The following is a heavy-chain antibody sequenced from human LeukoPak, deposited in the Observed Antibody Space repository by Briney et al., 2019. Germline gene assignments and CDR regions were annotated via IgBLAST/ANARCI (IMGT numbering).Heavy chain of an antibody. J-gene: IGHJ4*02. CDR2: IFYSGST. Sequence: SETLSLTCTVSGGSISTSNYYWGWIRQPPGKGLEWIGNIFYSGSTYYSPSLRSRVTISVDTSKNQFSLKLSSVTAADTAVYYCARRRSDSSGYHFDYWGQGTLVTVSS. CDR1: GGSISTSNYY. CDR3: ARRRSDSSGYHFDY. D-gene: IGHD3-22*01. V-gene: IGHV4-39*01.